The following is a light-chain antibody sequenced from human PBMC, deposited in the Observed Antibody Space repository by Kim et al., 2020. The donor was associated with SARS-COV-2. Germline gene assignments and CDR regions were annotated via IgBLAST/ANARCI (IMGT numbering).Light chain of an antibody. J-gene: IGLJ3*02. CDR3: SSYGGNNNWV. V-gene: IGLV2-8*01. CDR2: EVS. CDR1: SSDVGGYNH. Sequence: QSALTQPPSASGSPGQSVTISCTGTSSDVGGYNHVSWYQHHPGKAPKVIIYEVSQRPSGVPDRFSGSKSGNTASLTVSGLQTEDEADYYCSSYGGNNNWVFGGGTKVTVL.